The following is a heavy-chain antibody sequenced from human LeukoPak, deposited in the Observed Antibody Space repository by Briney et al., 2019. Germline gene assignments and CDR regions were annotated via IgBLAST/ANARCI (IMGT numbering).Heavy chain of an antibody. CDR1: GGSISSGGYS. D-gene: IGHD3-16*01. Sequence: PSETLSLACAVSGGSISSGGYSWSWIRQPPGKGLEWIGYIYHSGSTYYNPSLKSRVTISVDRSKNQFSLKLSSVTAADTAVYYCARACAGAMGDCFDYWGQGTLVTVSS. CDR2: IYHSGST. V-gene: IGHV4-30-2*01. J-gene: IGHJ4*02. CDR3: ARACAGAMGDCFDY.